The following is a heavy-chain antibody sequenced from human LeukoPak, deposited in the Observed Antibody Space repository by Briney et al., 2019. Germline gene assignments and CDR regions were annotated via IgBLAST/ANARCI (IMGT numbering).Heavy chain of an antibody. CDR2: ISGSGGST. V-gene: IGHV3-23*01. CDR3: AKELQNYGDLDY. Sequence: GESLRLSCAASGFTFSSYAMSWVRQAPGKGLEWVSAISGSGGSTYYADSVKGRFTISRGNSKNTLYLQTNSLRAEDTAVYYCAKELQNYGDLDYWGQGTLVTVSS. CDR1: GFTFSSYA. J-gene: IGHJ4*02. D-gene: IGHD4-17*01.